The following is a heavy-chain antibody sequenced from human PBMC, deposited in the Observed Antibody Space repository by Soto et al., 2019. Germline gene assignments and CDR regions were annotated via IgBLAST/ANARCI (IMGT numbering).Heavy chain of an antibody. D-gene: IGHD3-9*01. CDR2: ITSKRYGGTT. CDR1: GFTFGDYA. J-gene: IGHJ4*02. Sequence: SLRLSCTASGFTFGDYAMIWFRQAPGKGLEWVGFITSKRYGGTTEYAASVKGRFSISRDDSKSIAYLQMNSLKIDDTAVYYCASSPHFDWWTNFDYWGQGTLVTVSS. CDR3: ASSPHFDWWTNFDY. V-gene: IGHV3-49*03.